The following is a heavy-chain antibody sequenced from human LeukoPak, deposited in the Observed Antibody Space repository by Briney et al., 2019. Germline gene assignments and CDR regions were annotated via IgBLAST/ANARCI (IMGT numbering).Heavy chain of an antibody. CDR3: ARGSGHIVVVSALPDF. J-gene: IGHJ4*02. V-gene: IGHV1-18*01. CDR1: GYPFNNFG. Sequence: ASVKVSCTTSGYPFNNFGVNWVRQAPGQGLEWMGWISGHNGDTRYAQRFQGRVTLTTDTSAGTAYMELWSLTSDDTAVYYCARGSGHIVVVSALPDFWGQGTLVTVSS. CDR2: ISGHNGDT. D-gene: IGHD2-21*01.